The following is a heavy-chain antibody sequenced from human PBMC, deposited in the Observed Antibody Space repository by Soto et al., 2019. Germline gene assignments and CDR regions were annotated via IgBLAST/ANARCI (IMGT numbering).Heavy chain of an antibody. CDR2: IRSKAYGGTT. Sequence: GGSLRLSCTASGFTFGDYAMSWFRQAPGKGLEWVGFIRSKAYGGTTEYAASVKGRFTISRDDSKSIAYLQMNSLKTEDTAVYYCTRGNYLGLRPSAEEKLDYWGQGTLVTVFS. J-gene: IGHJ4*02. CDR1: GFTFGDYA. CDR3: TRGNYLGLRPSAEEKLDY. D-gene: IGHD3-16*01. V-gene: IGHV3-49*03.